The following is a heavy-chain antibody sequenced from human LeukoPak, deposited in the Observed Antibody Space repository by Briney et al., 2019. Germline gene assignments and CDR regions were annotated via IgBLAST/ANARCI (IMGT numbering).Heavy chain of an antibody. Sequence: PGGALRLSCAASGVTFSDYYMSWGGQAPGKGVEGGSYISSSGSTIYYADSVKGRFTISRDNAKNSLYLQMNSLRAEDTAVYYCARVRGSGVPAANFDYWGQGTLVTVSS. J-gene: IGHJ4*02. CDR1: GVTFSDYY. V-gene: IGHV3-11*01. CDR2: ISSSGSTI. CDR3: ARVRGSGVPAANFDY. D-gene: IGHD2-2*01.